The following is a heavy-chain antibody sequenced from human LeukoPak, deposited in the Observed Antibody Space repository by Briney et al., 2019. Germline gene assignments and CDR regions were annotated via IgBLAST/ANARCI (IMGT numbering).Heavy chain of an antibody. CDR2: ISSDGGNI. CDR1: GFTFRSYA. D-gene: IGHD2-2*01. V-gene: IGHV3-30*14. Sequence: PGGSLRLSCAASGFTFRSYAMHWVREAPGRGLDWVAVISSDGGNIFYADSVKGRFTISRDNSKNPLYLQMNRLRAEDTAVYYCYARPVLPAAFLPSGNYMDVWGKGTTVTVSS. J-gene: IGHJ6*03. CDR3: YARPVLPAAFLPSGNYMDV.